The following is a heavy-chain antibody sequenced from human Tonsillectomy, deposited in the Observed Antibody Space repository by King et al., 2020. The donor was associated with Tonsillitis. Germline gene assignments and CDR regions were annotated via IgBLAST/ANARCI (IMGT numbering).Heavy chain of an antibody. CDR1: GFTFSNYW. CDR3: ASYTGSHSFDC. CDR2: IKKDGSEK. V-gene: IGHV3-7*01. Sequence: QLVQSGGGVVQPGGSLRLSCAASGFTFSNYWMSWVRQAPGKGLEWVANIKKDGSEKYYVGSVKGRFTISRYNAKNSLYLQMNSLRAEDTAVYYCASYTGSHSFDCWGQGTLVTVSS. D-gene: IGHD1-26*01. J-gene: IGHJ4*02.